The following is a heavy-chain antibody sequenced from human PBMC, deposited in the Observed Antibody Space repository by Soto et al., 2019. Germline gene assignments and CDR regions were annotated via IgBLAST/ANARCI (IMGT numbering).Heavy chain of an antibody. CDR2: IYYSGST. D-gene: IGHD3-3*01. Sequence: PSETLCLTCTVSGGSISSSSDYWGRIRQPPGKGLEWIGSIYYSGSTYYNPSLKSRVTISVDTSKNQFSLKLSSVTAADTAVYYCARLDLMRLLFLEWFDRSADYFDYWGQGTLVTVSS. CDR3: ARLDLMRLLFLEWFDRSADYFDY. J-gene: IGHJ4*02. CDR1: GGSISSSSDY. V-gene: IGHV4-39*01.